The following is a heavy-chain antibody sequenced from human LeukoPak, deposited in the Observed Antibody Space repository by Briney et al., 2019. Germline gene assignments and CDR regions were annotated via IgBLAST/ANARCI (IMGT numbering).Heavy chain of an antibody. CDR1: GFTFSSYA. CDR3: VKDWGSSGKGNFQH. Sequence: PGGSLRLSCAASGFTFSSYAMSWVRQAPGKGLEWVSAISGSGGSTYYADSVKGRFTISRDNAKNSLYLQMNSLRADDTALYYCVKDWGSSGKGNFQHWGQGTLVTVSS. D-gene: IGHD6-19*01. J-gene: IGHJ1*01. CDR2: ISGSGGST. V-gene: IGHV3-23*01.